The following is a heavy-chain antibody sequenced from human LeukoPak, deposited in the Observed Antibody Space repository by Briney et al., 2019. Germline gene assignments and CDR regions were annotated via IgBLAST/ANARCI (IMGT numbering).Heavy chain of an antibody. V-gene: IGHV4-38-2*02. CDR2: ISHGGST. J-gene: IGHJ4*02. CDR3: ARATVTTEGDYFDY. CDR1: GYSISSGYF. Sequence: PSETLSLTCTVSGYSISSGYFWGWIRQPPGKGLEWIGIISHGGSTYYNPSLKSRVTISVDTSKNQFSLNLSSVTAAATAVFYCARATVTTEGDYFDYWGQGTLVTVSS. D-gene: IGHD4-17*01.